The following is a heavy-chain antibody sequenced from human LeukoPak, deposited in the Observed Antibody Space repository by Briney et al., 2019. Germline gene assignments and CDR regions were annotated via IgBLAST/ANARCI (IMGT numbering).Heavy chain of an antibody. V-gene: IGHV3-30*02. CDR1: GFTFSNYG. J-gene: IGHJ4*02. CDR3: ARDLMGHSVYDRGDY. Sequence: GGSLGLSCAASGFTFSNYGMHWVRQAPGKGLEWLAFMRYDGSNTHYADPVKGRFTISRDNSKNSLFLQMDSLRVEDTATYYCARDLMGHSVYDRGDYWGRGTLVTASS. CDR2: MRYDGSNT. D-gene: IGHD5/OR15-5a*01.